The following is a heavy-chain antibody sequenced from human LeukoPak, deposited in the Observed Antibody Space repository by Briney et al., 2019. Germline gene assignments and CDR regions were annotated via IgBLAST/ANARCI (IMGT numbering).Heavy chain of an antibody. CDR3: ARGGSYLSAFDI. CDR2: IYSGGST. Sequence: PGGSLRLSCAASGFTVSSNYMSWVRQAPGKGLEWVSIIYSGGSTFYADSVKGRFNISRDNSKNTLYLQMNSLRAEDTAVYYCARGGSYLSAFDIWGQGTMVTVSS. CDR1: GFTVSSNY. V-gene: IGHV3-53*01. D-gene: IGHD1-26*01. J-gene: IGHJ3*02.